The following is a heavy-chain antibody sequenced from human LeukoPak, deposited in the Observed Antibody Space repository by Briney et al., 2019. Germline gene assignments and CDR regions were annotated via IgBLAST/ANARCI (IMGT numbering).Heavy chain of an antibody. CDR2: IYHSGGT. CDR3: ARDDILTDFGLYAFDI. D-gene: IGHD3-9*01. V-gene: IGHV4-38-2*02. Sequence: SETLSLTCTVSGYSISSGYYWGWIRQPPGKGLEWIGSIYHSGGTYYNQSARSAVTISVDTSKNQFSLKLSSVTAADTGVYYCARDDILTDFGLYAFDIWGQGTMVTVSS. CDR1: GYSISSGYY. J-gene: IGHJ3*02.